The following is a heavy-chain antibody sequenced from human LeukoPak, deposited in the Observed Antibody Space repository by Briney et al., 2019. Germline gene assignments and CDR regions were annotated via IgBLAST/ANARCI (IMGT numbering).Heavy chain of an antibody. CDR3: ARLVVVVTGGLSDY. CDR2: ISSSSSYI. CDR1: GFTFSSYS. Sequence: PGGSLRLSCAASGFTFSSYSMNWVRQAPGKGLEWVSSISSSSSYIYYADSVKGRFTISRDNAKNSLYLQMNSLRAEDTAVYYCARLVVVVTGGLSDYWGQGTLVTVSS. V-gene: IGHV3-21*01. D-gene: IGHD2-15*01. J-gene: IGHJ4*02.